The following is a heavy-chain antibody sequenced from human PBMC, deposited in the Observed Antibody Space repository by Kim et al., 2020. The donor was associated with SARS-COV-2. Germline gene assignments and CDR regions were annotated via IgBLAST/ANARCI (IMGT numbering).Heavy chain of an antibody. CDR2: INSDGSST. V-gene: IGHV3-74*01. J-gene: IGHJ4*02. D-gene: IGHD3-22*01. CDR3: ANYYYDSSGYFDY. Sequence: GGSLRLSCAASGFTFSSYWMHWVRQAPGKGLVWVSRINSDGSSTSYADSVKGRFTISRDNAKNTLYLQMNSLRAEDTAVYYCANYYYDSSGYFDYWGQGTLVTVSS. CDR1: GFTFSSYW.